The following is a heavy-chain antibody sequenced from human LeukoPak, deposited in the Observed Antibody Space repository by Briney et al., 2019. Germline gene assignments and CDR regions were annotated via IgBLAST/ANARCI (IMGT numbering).Heavy chain of an antibody. CDR3: AKQDTSMDYFDY. V-gene: IGHV3-66*04. CDR2: IYGGTYT. Sequence: RAGGSLRLSCVASGFTFNSYWMSWVRQAPGKGLEWVSHIYGGTYTYYSDSVRGRFTIARDNSKNTLYLQMNSLRAEDTAIYYCAKQDTSMDYFDYWGRGTLVSVSS. CDR1: GFTFNSYW. D-gene: IGHD5-18*01. J-gene: IGHJ4*02.